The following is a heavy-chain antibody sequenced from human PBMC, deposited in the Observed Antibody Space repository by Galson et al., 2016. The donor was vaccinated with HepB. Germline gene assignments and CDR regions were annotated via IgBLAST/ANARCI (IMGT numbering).Heavy chain of an antibody. Sequence: SLRLSCAASGFILSDYYMGWVRQAPGKGLEWVSVIYSGGTTYYADSVKGRFTISRDNSKNTLYLQLNSLRAEDTAVYYCARDPSGHGMDVWGQGTTVTVSS. CDR1: GFILSDYY. D-gene: IGHD3-3*01. J-gene: IGHJ6*02. CDR2: IYSGGTT. CDR3: ARDPSGHGMDV. V-gene: IGHV3-53*01.